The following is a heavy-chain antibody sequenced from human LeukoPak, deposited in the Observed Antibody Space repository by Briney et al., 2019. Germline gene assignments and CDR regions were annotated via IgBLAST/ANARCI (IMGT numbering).Heavy chain of an antibody. D-gene: IGHD1-26*01. CDR3: AKANYSGSYYFDS. Sequence: GGSLRVSCAASGFTFSRSAMNWVRQAPGKGLEWVSSFSASGGTTYYADSVKGRFTISRDNSKNTLSVQMNSLRAEDTAVYYCAKANYSGSYYFDSWGQGTLVTVSS. CDR1: GFTFSRSA. V-gene: IGHV3-23*01. J-gene: IGHJ4*02. CDR2: FSASGGTT.